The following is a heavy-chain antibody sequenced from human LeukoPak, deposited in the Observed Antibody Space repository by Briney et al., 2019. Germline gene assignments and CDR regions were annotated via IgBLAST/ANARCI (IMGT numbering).Heavy chain of an antibody. CDR1: GFIFSDYS. Sequence: GGSLRLSCVASGFIFSDYSMDWVRQAPGKGLEWVSSISSSSAYIFYSDSVKGRFTISRDNAKNSLYLQMNSLRAEDTAVYYCARDREPDYGGNSPPDAFDIWGQGTMVTVSS. J-gene: IGHJ3*02. CDR3: ARDREPDYGGNSPPDAFDI. V-gene: IGHV3-21*01. D-gene: IGHD4-23*01. CDR2: ISSSSAYI.